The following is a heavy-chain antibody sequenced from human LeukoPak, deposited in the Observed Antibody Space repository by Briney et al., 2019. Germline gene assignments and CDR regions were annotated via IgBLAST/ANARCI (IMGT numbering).Heavy chain of an antibody. D-gene: IGHD6-19*01. CDR2: ITPIFGTA. CDR3: ARGDSSGWYTWFDP. J-gene: IGHJ5*02. Sequence: VASVKVSCKASGGTFSSYAISWVRQAPGQGLEWMGGITPIFGTANYAQKFQGRVTITADESTSTAYMELSSLRSEDTAVYYCARGDSSGWYTWFDPWGQGTLVTASS. V-gene: IGHV1-69*01. CDR1: GGTFSSYA.